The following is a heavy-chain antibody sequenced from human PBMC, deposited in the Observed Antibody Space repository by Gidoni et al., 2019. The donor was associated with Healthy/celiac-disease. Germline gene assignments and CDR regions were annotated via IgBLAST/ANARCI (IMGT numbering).Heavy chain of an antibody. V-gene: IGHV3-23*01. CDR1: GFTFSSYA. CDR3: AKENARTTVTTWYYFDY. D-gene: IGHD4-17*01. CDR2: ISGSGGST. Sequence: CAASGFTFSSYAMSWVRQAPGKGLEWVSAISGSGGSTYYADSVKGRFTISRDNSKNTLYLQMNSLRAEDTAVYYCAKENARTTVTTWYYFDYWGQGTLVTVSS. J-gene: IGHJ4*02.